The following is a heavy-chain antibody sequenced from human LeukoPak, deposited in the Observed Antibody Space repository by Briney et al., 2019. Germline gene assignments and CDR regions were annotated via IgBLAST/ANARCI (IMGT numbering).Heavy chain of an antibody. CDR3: ARAIWYGSGTTAFDY. J-gene: IGHJ4*02. D-gene: IGHD3-10*01. CDR2: IYTSGITNYNT. V-gene: IGHV4-4*07. Sequence: PSETLSLTCTVSGGSFSSYYWSWIRQPAGKGLEWIGRIYTSGITNYNTNYNPSLCSRVTMSVDTSKNQFSVKLNSATAADTAVYFCARAIWYGSGTTAFDYWGPGTLVTVSS. CDR1: GGSFSSYY.